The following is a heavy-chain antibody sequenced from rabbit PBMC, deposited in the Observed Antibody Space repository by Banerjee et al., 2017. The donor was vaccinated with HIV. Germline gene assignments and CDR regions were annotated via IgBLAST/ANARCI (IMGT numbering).Heavy chain of an antibody. Sequence: VESGGDLVKPGASLTLTCTASGFSFSSNYYMCWVRQAPGKGLEWIACIYGGNSGSTWYANWAKGRFTISKTSSTTVTLQMTSLTAADTATYFCARVQGSGWGAGDLWGQGTLVTVS. J-gene: IGHJ3*01. V-gene: IGHV1S40*01. D-gene: IGHD4-1*01. CDR1: GFSFSSNYY. CDR3: ARVQGSGWGAGDL. CDR2: IYGGNSGST.